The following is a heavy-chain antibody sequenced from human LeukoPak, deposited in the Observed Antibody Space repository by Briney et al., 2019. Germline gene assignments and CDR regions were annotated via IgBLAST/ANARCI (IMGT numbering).Heavy chain of an antibody. D-gene: IGHD3-16*01. V-gene: IGHV4-39*07. Sequence: PSETLSLTCTVSGGSISSYYWGWIRQPPGKGLEWIGSIYYSGSTYYNPSLKSRVTISVDTSKNQFSLKLSSVTAADTAVYYCARGRRGSLLYYFDYWGQGTLVTVST. CDR2: IYYSGST. CDR1: GGSISSYY. CDR3: ARGRRGSLLYYFDY. J-gene: IGHJ4*02.